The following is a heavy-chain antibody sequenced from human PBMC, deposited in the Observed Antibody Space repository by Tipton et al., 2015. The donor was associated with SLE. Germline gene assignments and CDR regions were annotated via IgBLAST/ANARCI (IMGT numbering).Heavy chain of an antibody. Sequence: SLRLSCAASGFTFSSFWMHWVRQAPGKELVWVSRINSDGSSTNYADSVKGRFTISRDNAKNTLFLQMNSLRAEDTAVYYCARDRRLRSSATSSFDYWGQRTLVTVSS. CDR2: INSDGSST. CDR1: GFTFSSFW. V-gene: IGHV3-74*01. J-gene: IGHJ4*02. D-gene: IGHD2-2*01. CDR3: ARDRRLRSSATSSFDY.